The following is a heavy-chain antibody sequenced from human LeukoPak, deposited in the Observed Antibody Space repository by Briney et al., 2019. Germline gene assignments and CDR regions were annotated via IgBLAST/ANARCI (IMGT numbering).Heavy chain of an antibody. CDR1: GFTFSSYA. J-gene: IGHJ4*02. CDR2: ISYDGSNK. V-gene: IGHV3-30-3*01. Sequence: QPGRSLRLSCAASGFTFSSYAMHWVRQAPGKGLEWVAVISYDGSNKYYADSVKGRFTISRDNSKNTLYLQMNSLRAEDTAVYYCARASGGYYYDSSGYYNWGQGTLVTVSS. CDR3: ARASGGYYYDSSGYYN. D-gene: IGHD3-22*01.